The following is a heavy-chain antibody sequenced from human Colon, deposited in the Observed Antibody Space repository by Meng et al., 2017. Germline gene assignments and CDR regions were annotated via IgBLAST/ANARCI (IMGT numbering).Heavy chain of an antibody. J-gene: IGHJ5*02. V-gene: IGHV4-39*01. CDR3: VRSSAWVRTGFDP. Sequence: QPQLQESGPGLVKPSEALSLTCSVSGGSISTSGYYWGWIRRPPGKGLEWFGSIGHSGFTYYTPSLKSRVAVSLDTSKSQFSLMLTSVTAADTAVYYCVRSSAWVRTGFDPWGQGTLVTVSS. CDR2: IGHSGFT. D-gene: IGHD6-19*01. CDR1: GGSISTSGYY.